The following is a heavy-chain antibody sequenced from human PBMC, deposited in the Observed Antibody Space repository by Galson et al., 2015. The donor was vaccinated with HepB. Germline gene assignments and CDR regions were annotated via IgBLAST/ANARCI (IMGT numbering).Heavy chain of an antibody. CDR3: ARARSYNWNSGGIDY. J-gene: IGHJ4*02. CDR1: GYTFTSYA. D-gene: IGHD1/OR15-1a*01. Sequence: SVKVSCKASGYTFTSYAMHWVRQAPGQRLEWMGWINAGNGNTKYSQKFQGRVTITRDTSASTAYVELSSLRSEDTAVYYCARARSYNWNSGGIDYWGQGTLVTVSS. V-gene: IGHV1-3*01. CDR2: INAGNGNT.